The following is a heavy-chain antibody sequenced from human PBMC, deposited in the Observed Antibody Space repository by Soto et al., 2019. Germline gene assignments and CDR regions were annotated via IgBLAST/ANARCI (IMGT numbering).Heavy chain of an antibody. V-gene: IGHV4-59*01. CDR1: GDSISSYY. CDR3: ARGRGYSGYDLGY. J-gene: IGHJ4*02. CDR2: NYYSGST. Sequence: QVKLQESGPGLVKPSETLSLTCTVSGDSISSYYWNWIRQPPGKGLEWIGYNYYSGSTDYNPALQSRVTIALDTSKNQFALKLPSVTAADTAVYYCARGRGYSGYDLGYWGKGTLVTVSS. D-gene: IGHD5-12*01.